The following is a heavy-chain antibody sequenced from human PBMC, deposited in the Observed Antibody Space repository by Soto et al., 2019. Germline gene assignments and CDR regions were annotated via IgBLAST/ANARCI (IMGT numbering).Heavy chain of an antibody. CDR3: ARDSGYYGSGSLDV. V-gene: IGHV3-30-3*01. D-gene: IGHD3-10*01. Sequence: QVQLVESGGGVVQPGRSLRLSCAASGFTFSSYAMHWVRQAPGKGLEWVAVISYDGSNKYYADSVKGRFTISRDNSKNTLYLQMNSLRAEDTAVYYCARDSGYYGSGSLDVWGQGTTVTVSS. J-gene: IGHJ6*02. CDR2: ISYDGSNK. CDR1: GFTFSSYA.